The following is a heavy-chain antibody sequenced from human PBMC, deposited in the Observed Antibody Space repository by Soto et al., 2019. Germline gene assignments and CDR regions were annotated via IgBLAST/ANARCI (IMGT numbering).Heavy chain of an antibody. D-gene: IGHD3-3*01. Sequence: SVKVSCTASGGTFSSYAISWVRQAPGQGLEWMGGIIPIFGTANYAQKFQGRVTITADESTSTAYMELSSLRSEDTAVYYCARDADSTYYDFWSGRNWFDPWGQGTLVTVSS. V-gene: IGHV1-69*13. CDR2: IIPIFGTA. CDR1: GGTFSSYA. CDR3: ARDADSTYYDFWSGRNWFDP. J-gene: IGHJ5*02.